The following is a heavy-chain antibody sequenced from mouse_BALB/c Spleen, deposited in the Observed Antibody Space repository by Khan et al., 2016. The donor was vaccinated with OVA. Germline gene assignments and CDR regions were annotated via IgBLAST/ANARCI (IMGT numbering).Heavy chain of an antibody. CDR2: VSSLAYNF. CDR1: GFTFSDYG. J-gene: IGHJ3*01. V-gene: IGHV5-15*02. CDR3: VRGGKGGFAY. Sequence: EVELVESGGGLVQPGGSRKLSCAASGFTFSDYGMAWVRQAPGKGPEWVAFVSSLAYNFYYADTVTGRFTISRENAKNTLYLEMSSLRSEDTAMYCCVRGGKGGFAYWGQGTLVTVSA.